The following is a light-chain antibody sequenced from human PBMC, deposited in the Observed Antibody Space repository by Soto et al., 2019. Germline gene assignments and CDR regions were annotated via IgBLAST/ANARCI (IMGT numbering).Light chain of an antibody. CDR3: MQGTRWPRT. CDR1: QSLVYSDGNTY. V-gene: IGKV2-30*01. CDR2: QVS. J-gene: IGKJ1*01. Sequence: DVVMTQSPLSLPVTLGQPASISCRSSQSLVYSDGNTYLNWFRQRPGQSPRRLIHQVSNRDSGVPDRFSGSGSGTDFTLKISRVEAEDVGVYYCMQGTRWPRTFGQGTKVEIK.